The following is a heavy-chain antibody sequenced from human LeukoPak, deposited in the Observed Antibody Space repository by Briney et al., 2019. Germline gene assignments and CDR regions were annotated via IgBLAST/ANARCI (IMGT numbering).Heavy chain of an antibody. Sequence: QPGGSLRLSCAASGFTFSSYWMSWVRQAPGKGLEWVANIKQDGSEKYYVDSVKGRFTISRDNAKNSLYLQMNSLRAEDTAVCYCASGAHIVVVTGDAFDIWGQGTMVTVSS. CDR3: ASGAHIVVVTGDAFDI. V-gene: IGHV3-7*01. CDR2: IKQDGSEK. J-gene: IGHJ3*02. D-gene: IGHD2-21*02. CDR1: GFTFSSYW.